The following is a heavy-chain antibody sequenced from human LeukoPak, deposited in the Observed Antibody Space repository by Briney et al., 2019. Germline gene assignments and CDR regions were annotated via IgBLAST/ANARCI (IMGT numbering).Heavy chain of an antibody. V-gene: IGHV3-74*01. CDR1: GFTFSSYW. D-gene: IGHD5-18*01. Sequence: GGSLRLSCAASGFTFSSYWMHWVRQAPGKGLVWVSCINSDGSSTSNADSVKGRFTISRDNAKNTLYLQMNSLRAEDTAVYYCASVTVDTALGIDYWGQGTLVTVSS. CDR2: INSDGSST. CDR3: ASVTVDTALGIDY. J-gene: IGHJ4*02.